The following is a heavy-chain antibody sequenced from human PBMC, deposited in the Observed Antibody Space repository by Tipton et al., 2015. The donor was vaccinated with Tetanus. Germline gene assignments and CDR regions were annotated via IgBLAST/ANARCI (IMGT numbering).Heavy chain of an antibody. V-gene: IGHV4-30-2*01. CDR2: MYYSGTT. CDR3: ARATSTGPAYNWFDP. Sequence: TLSLTCAVSGGSISSGGYSWTWIRQPPGKGLQWIGYMYYSGTTHYNPSLKSRVTISIDRSKNQLSLKLTSVTAADTAVYYCARATSTGPAYNWFDPWSQGTLVTVSS. CDR1: GGSISSGGYS. J-gene: IGHJ5*02. D-gene: IGHD2-8*02.